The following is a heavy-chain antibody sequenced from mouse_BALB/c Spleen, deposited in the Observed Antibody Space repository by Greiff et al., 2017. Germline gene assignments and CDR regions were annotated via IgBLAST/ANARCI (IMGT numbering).Heavy chain of an antibody. Sequence: EVHLVESGGGLVKPGGSLKLSCAASGFTFSSYAMSWVRQTPEKRLEWVASISSGGSTYYPDSVKGRFTISRDNARNILYLQMSSLRSEDTAMYYCARGFMEAMDYWGQGTSVTVSS. CDR3: ARGFMEAMDY. J-gene: IGHJ4*01. D-gene: IGHD1-1*01. CDR2: ISSGGST. V-gene: IGHV5-6-5*01. CDR1: GFTFSSYA.